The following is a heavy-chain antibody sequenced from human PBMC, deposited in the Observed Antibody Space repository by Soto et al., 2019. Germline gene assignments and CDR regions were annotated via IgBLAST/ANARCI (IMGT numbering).Heavy chain of an antibody. J-gene: IGHJ5*02. CDR3: ARDPSYSNKTSWFDP. CDR1: GFTFSSYG. Sequence: GSLRLSCAASGFTFSSYGMHWVRQAPGKGLEWVAVIWYDGSNKYYADSVKGRFTISRDNSKNTLYLQMNSLRAEDTAVYYCARDPSYSNKTSWFDPWGQGTLVTVSS. V-gene: IGHV3-33*01. D-gene: IGHD4-4*01. CDR2: IWYDGSNK.